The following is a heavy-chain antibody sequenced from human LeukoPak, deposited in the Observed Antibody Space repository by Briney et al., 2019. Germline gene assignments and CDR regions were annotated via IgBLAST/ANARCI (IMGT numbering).Heavy chain of an antibody. CDR3: AKGTKWNYQGAFDS. V-gene: IGHV3-23*01. D-gene: IGHD1-7*01. Sequence: GGSLRLSCAASGFTINIYAMNWVRQAPGKGLEWVSFSGSGGGTYYADSVKGRFTISRDNSKNTLYLQMNSLRAEDTAIYYCAKGTKWNYQGAFDSWGQGTLVIVSS. CDR1: GFTINIYA. CDR2: SGSGGGT. J-gene: IGHJ4*02.